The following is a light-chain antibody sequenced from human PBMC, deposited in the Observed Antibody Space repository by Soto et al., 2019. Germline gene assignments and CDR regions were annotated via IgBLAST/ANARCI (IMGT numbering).Light chain of an antibody. CDR2: DAS. J-gene: IGKJ4*01. V-gene: IGKV1-33*01. CDR3: QQYDNLPPRT. Sequence: DIQMTQSPSSLSASVGDRVTITCQASQDISNYLNWYQQKPGKAPTLLIYDASNLETGGPSRFSGGGCGTDFTFTISSLQPEDSATYYCQQYDNLPPRTFGGGTKVEIK. CDR1: QDISNY.